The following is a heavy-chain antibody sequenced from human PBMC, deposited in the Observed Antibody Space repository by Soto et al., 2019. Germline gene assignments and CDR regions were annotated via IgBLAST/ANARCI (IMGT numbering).Heavy chain of an antibody. J-gene: IGHJ5*02. CDR2: IYYSGST. Sequence: SETLSLTCTVSGGSISSGGYYWSWIRQHPGKGLEWIGYIYYSGSTYYNPSLKSRVTISVDTSKNQFSLKLSSVTAADTAVYYCARARTSIAAAGRVSWFDPWGQGTLVTVSS. CDR3: ARARTSIAAAGRVSWFDP. V-gene: IGHV4-31*03. CDR1: GGSISSGGYY. D-gene: IGHD6-13*01.